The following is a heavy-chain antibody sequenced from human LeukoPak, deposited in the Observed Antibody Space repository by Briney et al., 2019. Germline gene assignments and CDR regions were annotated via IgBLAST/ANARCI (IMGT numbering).Heavy chain of an antibody. J-gene: IGHJ4*02. CDR1: GGSISSSSYY. D-gene: IGHD3-16*02. CDR3: ATRLRLGELSLHIDY. V-gene: IGHV4-39*01. CDR2: IYYSGST. Sequence: SETLSLTCTVPGGSISSSSYYWGWIRQPPGKGLEWIGSIYYSGSTYYNPSLKSRVTISVDTSKNQFSLKLSSVTAADTAVYYCATRLRLGELSLHIDYWGQGTLVTVSS.